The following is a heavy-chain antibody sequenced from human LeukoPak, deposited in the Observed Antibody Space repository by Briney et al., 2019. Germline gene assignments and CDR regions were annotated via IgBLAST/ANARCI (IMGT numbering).Heavy chain of an antibody. D-gene: IGHD4-17*01. CDR2: ISSSSSYI. Sequence: GGSLRLSCAASGFTFSSYSMNWVRQAPGKGLEWVSSISSSSSYIYYADSVKGRFTISRDNAKNSLYLQMNSLRAEDTAVYYCAIQNYGVKMTDNRYFDLWGRGNLVTVSS. CDR3: AIQNYGVKMTDNRYFDL. V-gene: IGHV3-21*01. CDR1: GFTFSSYS. J-gene: IGHJ2*01.